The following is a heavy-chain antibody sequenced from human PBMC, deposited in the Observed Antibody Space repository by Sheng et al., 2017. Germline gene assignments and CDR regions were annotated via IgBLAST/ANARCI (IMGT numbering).Heavy chain of an antibody. CDR3: ARVRIAAAGPPSYYYYYYGMDV. CDR1: GGSFSGYY. J-gene: IGHJ6*02. CDR2: INHSGST. Sequence: QVQLQQWGAGLLKPSETLSLTCAVYGGSFSGYYWSWIRQPPGKGLEWIGEINHSGSTNYNPSLKSRVTISVDTSKNQFSLKLSSVTAADTAVYYCARVRIAAAGPPSYYYYYYGMDVWGQGTTVTVSS. V-gene: IGHV4-34*01. D-gene: IGHD6-13*01.